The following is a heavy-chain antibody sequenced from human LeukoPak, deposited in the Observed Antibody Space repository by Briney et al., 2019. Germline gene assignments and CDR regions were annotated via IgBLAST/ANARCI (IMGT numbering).Heavy chain of an antibody. J-gene: IGHJ4*02. CDR2: IKQDGSEK. D-gene: IGHD6-19*01. CDR1: GFTFGSYW. V-gene: IGHV3-7*01. Sequence: GGSLRLSCAASGFTFGSYWMSWVRQAPGKGLEWVANIKQDGSEKYYVDSVKGRFTISRDNAKNSLYLQMNSLRAEDTAVYYCASSGWYYFDYWGQGTLVTVSS. CDR3: ASSGWYYFDY.